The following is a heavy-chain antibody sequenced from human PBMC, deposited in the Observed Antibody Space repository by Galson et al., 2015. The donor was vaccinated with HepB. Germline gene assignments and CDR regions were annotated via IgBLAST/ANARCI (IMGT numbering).Heavy chain of an antibody. Sequence: SLRLSCAASGFTFSSYWMSWVRQAPGKGLEWVANIKQDGSEKYYVDSVKGRFTISRDNAKNSLYLQMNSLRAEDTAVYYCARAFGYRSRWYDLYYMDVWGKGTTVTSSS. CDR2: IKQDGSEK. D-gene: IGHD6-13*01. J-gene: IGHJ6*03. CDR3: ARAFGYRSRWYDLYYMDV. V-gene: IGHV3-7*01. CDR1: GFTFSSYW.